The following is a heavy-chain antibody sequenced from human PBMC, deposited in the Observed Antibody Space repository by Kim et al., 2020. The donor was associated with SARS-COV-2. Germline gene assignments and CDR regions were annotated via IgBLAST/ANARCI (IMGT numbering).Heavy chain of an antibody. Sequence: GGSLRLSCAASGFSFSSYAMNWVRQAPGKGLEWVSAISDSGRFTFYADSVKGRFTVSRDSSNNMLYMSMNSLRADDTAVYYGAKDLHCPGMATAGTLAF. V-gene: IGHV3-23*01. D-gene: IGHD6-13*01. CDR2: ISDSGRFT. CDR3: AKDLHCPGMATAGTLAF. CDR1: GFSFSSYA. J-gene: IGHJ3*01.